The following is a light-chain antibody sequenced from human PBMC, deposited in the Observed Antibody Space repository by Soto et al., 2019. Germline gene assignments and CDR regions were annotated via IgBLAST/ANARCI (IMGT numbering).Light chain of an antibody. CDR1: QSVSSN. CDR3: QQFGTTLT. CDR2: GAS. J-gene: IGKJ4*01. V-gene: IGKV3D-15*01. Sequence: EIVMTQSPATLSVSPGERATLSCRASQSVSSNLAWYQQKPGQAPRLLIYGASTRATGIPARFSGRGSGTDFTLTTSRLEPEDFAVYFCQQFGTTLTFGGGTKVDIK.